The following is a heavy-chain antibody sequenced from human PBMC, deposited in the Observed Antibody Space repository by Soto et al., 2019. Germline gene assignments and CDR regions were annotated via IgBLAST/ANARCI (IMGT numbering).Heavy chain of an antibody. CDR1: GASINGGGYY. D-gene: IGHD4-17*01. CDR3: ARDPSYGDYSYYGMDV. V-gene: IGHV4-31*03. Sequence: QVQLQESGPGLVKPSQTLSLTCTVSGASINGGGYYWSWIRQPPGKGLEWIGSIYYSGNTYYSPSLKSRVTISVDTSKNHFSLRLTSVTAADTAVYYCARDPSYGDYSYYGMDVWGQGTTVTVSS. CDR2: IYYSGNT. J-gene: IGHJ6*02.